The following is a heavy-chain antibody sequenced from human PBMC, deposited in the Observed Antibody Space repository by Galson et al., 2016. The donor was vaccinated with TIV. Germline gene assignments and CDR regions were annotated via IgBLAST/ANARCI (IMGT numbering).Heavy chain of an antibody. CDR3: ARKAGYYYYAMDV. CDR2: IYYSGRT. V-gene: IGHV4-30-4*01. Sequence: PGKGLEWIGYIYYSGRTFYNPSLKSRITISVDTSKNQFSVKLTSVTATDTAVYYCARKAGYYYYAMDVWGQGTTVTVSS. J-gene: IGHJ6*02.